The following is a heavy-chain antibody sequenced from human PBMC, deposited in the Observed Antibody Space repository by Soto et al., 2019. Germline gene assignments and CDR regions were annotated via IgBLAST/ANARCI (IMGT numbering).Heavy chain of an antibody. Sequence: SVKVSCKASGGTFSSYAISWVRQAPGQGLEWMGGIIPIFGTANYAQKFQGRVTITADESTSTAYMELSSLRSEDTAVYYCARDGLGYCSGGSCYSSSAFDIWGQGTMVTVSS. CDR3: ARDGLGYCSGGSCYSSSAFDI. V-gene: IGHV1-69*13. CDR2: IIPIFGTA. J-gene: IGHJ3*02. D-gene: IGHD2-15*01. CDR1: GGTFSSYA.